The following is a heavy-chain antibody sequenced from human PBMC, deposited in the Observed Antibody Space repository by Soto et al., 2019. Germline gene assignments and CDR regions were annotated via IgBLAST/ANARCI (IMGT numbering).Heavy chain of an antibody. CDR1: GGSFSGYY. J-gene: IGHJ4*02. V-gene: IGHV4-34*01. CDR2: INHSGST. Sequence: SETLSLTCAVYGGSFSGYYWSWIRQPPGKGLEWIGEINHSGSTNYNPSLKSRVTISVDTSKNQFSLKLSSVTAADTAVYYCARWGATPKGPGFDYWGQGTLVTVSS. CDR3: ARWGATPKGPGFDY. D-gene: IGHD5-12*01.